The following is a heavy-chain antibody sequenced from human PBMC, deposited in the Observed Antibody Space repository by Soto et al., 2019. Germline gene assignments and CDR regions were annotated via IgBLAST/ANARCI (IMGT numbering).Heavy chain of an antibody. Sequence: ASVKVSCKASGYTFSNYGFTWVRQAPGQGPEWMGWTYNGNTRYAQKFQGRVTMTTEASTSTAYMDLRSLTSDDTAVYYCARESSGWPPFYWGQGTPVTVSS. CDR1: GYTFSNYG. D-gene: IGHD6-19*01. CDR2: TYNGNT. V-gene: IGHV1-18*01. CDR3: ARESSGWPPFY. J-gene: IGHJ4*02.